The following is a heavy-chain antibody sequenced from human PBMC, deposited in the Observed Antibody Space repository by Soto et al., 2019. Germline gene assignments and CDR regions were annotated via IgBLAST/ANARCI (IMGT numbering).Heavy chain of an antibody. CDR3: ATVDYYGSGSGPAGYYYYGMDV. CDR2: FDPEDGET. Sequence: VASVKVSCKVSGYTLTELSMHWVRQAPGKGLEWMGGFDPEDGETIYAQKFQGRVTMTEDTSTDTAYMELSSLRSEDTAVYYCATVDYYGSGSGPAGYYYYGMDVWGQGTTVTVSS. V-gene: IGHV1-24*01. D-gene: IGHD3-10*01. J-gene: IGHJ6*02. CDR1: GYTLTELS.